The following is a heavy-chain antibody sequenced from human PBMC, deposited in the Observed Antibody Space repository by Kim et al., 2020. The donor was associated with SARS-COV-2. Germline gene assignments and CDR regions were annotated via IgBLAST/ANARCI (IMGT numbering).Heavy chain of an antibody. D-gene: IGHD3-10*01. V-gene: IGHV3-23*01. J-gene: IGHJ4*01. CDR3: AKTGVNMVLGPKYFDY. CDR2: ISGASDHT. Sequence: GGSLRLSCAVSGFTFGDYVMTWVRQAPGKGLEWVSSISGASDHTYYAESVKGRFTISRDNSKNTMFLQMNSLRDDDTAVYYCAKTGVNMVLGPKYFDYWG. CDR1: GFTFGDYV.